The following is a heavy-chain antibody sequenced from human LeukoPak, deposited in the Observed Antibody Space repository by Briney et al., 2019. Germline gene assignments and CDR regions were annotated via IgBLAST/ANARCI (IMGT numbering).Heavy chain of an antibody. CDR1: GGSISSYY. CDR3: ARDILWGCGYDAFDI. CDR2: IYYSGST. J-gene: IGHJ3*02. D-gene: IGHD2-21*01. Sequence: SETLSLTCTVSGGSISSYYWSWIRQPPGKGLEWIGYIYYSGSTNYNPSLKSRVTISVDTSRNQFSLKLSSVTAADTAVYYCARDILWGCGYDAFDIWGQGTMVTVSS. V-gene: IGHV4-59*01.